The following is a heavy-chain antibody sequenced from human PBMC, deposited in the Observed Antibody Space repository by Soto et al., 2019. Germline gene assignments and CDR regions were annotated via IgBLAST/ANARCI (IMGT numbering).Heavy chain of an antibody. CDR2: INSDGSTT. CDR3: AGGQDNLAVNFDY. Sequence: GGSLRLSCTASGFIFRSYWMHWVRQAPGKGLVWVSRINSDGSTTNYADSVKGRFTISRDNAKNTLYLQMNNLRAEDTAVYYCAGGQDNLAVNFDYWGQGTPVTVSS. D-gene: IGHD1-1*01. CDR1: GFIFRSYW. V-gene: IGHV3-74*01. J-gene: IGHJ4*02.